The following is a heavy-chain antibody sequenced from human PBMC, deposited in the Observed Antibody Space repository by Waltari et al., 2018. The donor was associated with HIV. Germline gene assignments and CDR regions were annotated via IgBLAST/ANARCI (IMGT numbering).Heavy chain of an antibody. Sequence: EVQLLESGGGLVQPGGSLRLSCAASGFTFSSFAMSWVRQAPGKGLEWVSAISGSGGSTYYADSVKGRFTISRDNSKNTLYLQMNSLRAEDTAVYYCAKDPGVYSNSRLWGQGTLVTVSS. D-gene: IGHD4-4*01. CDR1: GFTFSSFA. J-gene: IGHJ4*02. V-gene: IGHV3-23*01. CDR2: ISGSGGST. CDR3: AKDPGVYSNSRL.